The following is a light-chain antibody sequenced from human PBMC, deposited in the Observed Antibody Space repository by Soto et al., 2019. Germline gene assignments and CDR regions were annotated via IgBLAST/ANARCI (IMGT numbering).Light chain of an antibody. V-gene: IGKV3D-15*01. CDR3: QHYNNWPPIT. CDR1: QSVSSN. J-gene: IGKJ5*01. Sequence: IVMTQSPATLSVSPGESATLSCRASQSVSSNLAWYQQKPGQAPRLLIYGASTRATGIPARFSGSGSGTEFTLTISSLQSEDFAVYYCQHYNNWPPITFGQGTRLEI. CDR2: GAS.